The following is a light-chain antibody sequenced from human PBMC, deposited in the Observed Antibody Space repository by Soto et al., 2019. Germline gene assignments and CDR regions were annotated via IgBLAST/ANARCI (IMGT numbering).Light chain of an antibody. CDR2: GAS. J-gene: IGKJ1*01. CDR3: QQYNNWPPWT. CDR1: QSVSSN. Sequence: EIVMTQSPATLSVSPGERATLSCRASQSVSSNLAWYQQKPGQAPRLLIYGASTRATGIPARSSGSGSGTEFTLTISSLQSEDFAVYYCQQYNNWPPWTFGQSTKVEIK. V-gene: IGKV3D-15*01.